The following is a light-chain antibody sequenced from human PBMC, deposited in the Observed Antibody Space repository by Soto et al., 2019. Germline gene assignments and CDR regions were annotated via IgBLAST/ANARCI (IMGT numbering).Light chain of an antibody. J-gene: IGKJ1*01. Sequence: EIVLTQSPGTLSLSPGEGAALSCRASQSISKSNLAWYQQKPGQAPRLLVYAASSRATGIPVRFSGSGSGTDFTLTISSLEPEDFAVYYCQQRSDWPWTFGQGTKVDIK. CDR1: QSISKSN. V-gene: IGKV3D-20*02. CDR2: AAS. CDR3: QQRSDWPWT.